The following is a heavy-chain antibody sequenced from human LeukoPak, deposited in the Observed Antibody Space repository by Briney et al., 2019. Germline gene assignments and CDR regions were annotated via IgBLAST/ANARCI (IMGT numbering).Heavy chain of an antibody. Sequence: SETLSLTCAVSGYSISSGHYWGWIRPPPGKGLEWIGSIYHSGGTYYNPSLKSRVTISVDTSKNQFSLKMKSVTAADTAVYYLGGVPPGVDYWSQGTLVTVSS. J-gene: IGHJ4*02. CDR3: GGVPPGVDY. D-gene: IGHD3-16*01. CDR1: GYSISSGHY. CDR2: IYHSGGT. V-gene: IGHV4-38-2*01.